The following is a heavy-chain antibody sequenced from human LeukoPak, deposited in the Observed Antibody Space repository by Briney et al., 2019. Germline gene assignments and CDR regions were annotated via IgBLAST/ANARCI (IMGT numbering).Heavy chain of an antibody. CDR1: GFTFSSYA. Sequence: PGGSLRLSCAAFGFTFSSYAMHWVRQAPGKGLEWVAVISYDGSNKCYADSVKGRFTISRDNSKNTLYLQMNSLRAEDTAVYYCARANWNDAFDIWGQGTMVTVSS. CDR3: ARANWNDAFDI. CDR2: ISYDGSNK. J-gene: IGHJ3*02. V-gene: IGHV3-30*04. D-gene: IGHD1-20*01.